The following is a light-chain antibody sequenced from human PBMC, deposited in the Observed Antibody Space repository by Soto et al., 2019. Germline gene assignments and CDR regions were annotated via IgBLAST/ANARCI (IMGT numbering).Light chain of an antibody. CDR1: QSVSSNY. CDR2: GAS. J-gene: IGKJ3*01. Sequence: EIVLTQSPGTLALSPGERATLSCRASQSVSSNYLTWYQQKRGQAPRLLIHGASSRATGIPDRFSGSGSGTAFTLTISRLEPEDFAVYYCQQYGSSPFTFCPWTKVGIK. V-gene: IGKV3-20*01. CDR3: QQYGSSPFT.